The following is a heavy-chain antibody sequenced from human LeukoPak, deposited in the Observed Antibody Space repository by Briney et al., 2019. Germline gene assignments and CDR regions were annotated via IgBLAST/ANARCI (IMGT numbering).Heavy chain of an antibody. CDR2: INPSGGST. Sequence: ASVKVSCKTSGYTFTSYYIHWVRQAPGQGLEWMGIINPSGGSTSYAQKFQGRVTMTRDTSTSTVYMYLSSLRSEDTAVYYCARDSFYGVVDYWGQGTLVTVSS. CDR3: ARDSFYGVVDY. CDR1: GYTFTSYY. J-gene: IGHJ4*02. V-gene: IGHV1-46*01. D-gene: IGHD4-17*01.